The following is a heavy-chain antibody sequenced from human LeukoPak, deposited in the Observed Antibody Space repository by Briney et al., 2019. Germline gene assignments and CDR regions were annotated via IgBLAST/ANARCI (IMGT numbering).Heavy chain of an antibody. Sequence: SETLSLTCTVSGGSISSYYWSWIRQPAGKGLGWIGRIYTSGSTNYNPSLKSRVTMSVDTSKNQFSLKLSSVTAADTAVYYCARGGRLLWFGEFHYYYYYMDVWGKGTTVTVSS. J-gene: IGHJ6*03. CDR2: IYTSGST. D-gene: IGHD3-10*01. CDR1: GGSISSYY. V-gene: IGHV4-4*07. CDR3: ARGGRLLWFGEFHYYYYYMDV.